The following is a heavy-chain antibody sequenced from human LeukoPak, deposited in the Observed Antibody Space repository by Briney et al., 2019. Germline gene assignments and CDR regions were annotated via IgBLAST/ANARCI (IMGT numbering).Heavy chain of an antibody. V-gene: IGHV3-23*01. CDR2: ISAGRGDK. CDR3: AKGIESSGIYYTSFDY. Sequence: GGSLRLSFAPSGFTFSNYSMTWVRQAQGKGLEWVSTISAGRGDKYYADSVEGRFTISRDNAKNTLFLQMSSLRAEDTAIYYCAKGIESSGIYYTSFDYWGQGTLVTVSS. CDR1: GFTFSNYS. J-gene: IGHJ4*02. D-gene: IGHD1-26*01.